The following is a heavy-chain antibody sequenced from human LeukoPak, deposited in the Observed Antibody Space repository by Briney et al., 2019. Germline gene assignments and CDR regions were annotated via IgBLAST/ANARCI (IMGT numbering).Heavy chain of an antibody. CDR3: ASRKQWDMIDY. V-gene: IGHV3-48*01. D-gene: IGHD2-15*01. CDR1: RFTFSSYS. CDR2: ISSSSSTI. Sequence: PGGSLRLSCAASRFTFSSYSMNWVRQAPGKELEWVSYISSSSSTIYYADSVKGRFTISRDNAKNSLYLQMNSLRAEDTAVYYCASRKQWDMIDYWGQGTLVTVSS. J-gene: IGHJ4*02.